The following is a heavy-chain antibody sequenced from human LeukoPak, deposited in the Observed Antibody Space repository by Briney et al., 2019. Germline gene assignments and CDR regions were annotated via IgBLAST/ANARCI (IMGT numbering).Heavy chain of an antibody. CDR3: ERGGGY. Sequence: GGSLRLSCAASGFTFSNYWMTWVRQAPGKGLEWVANIKKDGSEKNYVDSVKGRFTISRDNAKNSLYLQMNSLRAEDTAVYYCERGGGYWGQGTLVTVSS. CDR2: IKKDGSEK. CDR1: GFTFSNYW. J-gene: IGHJ4*02. V-gene: IGHV3-7*01.